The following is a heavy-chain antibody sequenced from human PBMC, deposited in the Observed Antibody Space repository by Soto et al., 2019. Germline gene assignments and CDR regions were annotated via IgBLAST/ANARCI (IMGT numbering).Heavy chain of an antibody. J-gene: IGHJ4*02. CDR3: AXSIGGSSYYPPDY. D-gene: IGHD2-15*01. CDR1: GFTFSGYG. Sequence: QVQLVESGGGVVQPGGSLRLSCAASGFTFSGYGMHWVRQSPGEGLEWVAILANDGSYQYYAESVKGRFTIXRDNSKXXXXXXXXXXXXXXXXXXXXAXSIGGSSYYPPDYWGQGTLVTVSS. V-gene: IGHV3-30*02. CDR2: LANDGSYQ.